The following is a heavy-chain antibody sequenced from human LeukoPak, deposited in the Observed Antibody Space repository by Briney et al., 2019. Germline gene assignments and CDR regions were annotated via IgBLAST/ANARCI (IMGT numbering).Heavy chain of an antibody. CDR2: ISSSSSYI. CDR3: ARARGSYYDSYFDY. J-gene: IGHJ4*02. V-gene: IGHV3-21*01. CDR1: EFTFSSYS. Sequence: GGSLRLSCAASEFTFSSYSMNWVRQAPGKGLEWVSSISSSSSYIYYADSVKGRFTISRDNAKNSLYLQMNSLRAEDTAVYYCARARGSYYDSYFDYWGQGTLVTVSS. D-gene: IGHD1-26*01.